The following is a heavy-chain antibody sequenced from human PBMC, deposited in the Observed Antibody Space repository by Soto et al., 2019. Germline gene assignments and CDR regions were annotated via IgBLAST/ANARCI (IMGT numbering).Heavy chain of an antibody. CDR1: GYRFSSYW. CDR2: IYPCDSDT. J-gene: IGHJ4*02. D-gene: IGHD6-19*01. CDR3: ARGDSNDCFFFDI. Sequence: PGESLKISCMAPGYRFSSYWIGWVRQMSGKGLEWMGMIYPCDSDTRYSPSFQGQVTISADKSISNAYLQWSSLQASDTAMYYCARGDSNDCFFFDIWGQGILVTVSS. V-gene: IGHV5-51*01.